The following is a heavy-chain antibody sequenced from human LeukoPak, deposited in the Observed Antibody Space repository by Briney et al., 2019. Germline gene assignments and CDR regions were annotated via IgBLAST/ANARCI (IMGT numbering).Heavy chain of an antibody. Sequence: ASVKVSCKASGYAFTGYYMHWVRQAPGRGLECMGWMNLKSGGANYAQKFQGRVTMTRDTSITTAYMELSRLRSDDTAVYYCASKDYGSGDYGMEVWGQGTTVTVSS. V-gene: IGHV1-2*02. J-gene: IGHJ6*02. CDR1: GYAFTGYY. D-gene: IGHD3-10*01. CDR3: ASKDYGSGDYGMEV. CDR2: MNLKSGGA.